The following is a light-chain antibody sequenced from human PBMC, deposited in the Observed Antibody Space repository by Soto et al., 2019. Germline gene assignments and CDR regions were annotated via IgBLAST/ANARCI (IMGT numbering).Light chain of an antibody. V-gene: IGKV3-20*01. CDR3: QQYGSSPTT. CDR2: GAS. Sequence: EIVLTQSPGTPSLSPGERATLSCRASQTVLNNYLTWYQQKPGQAPRRLIFGASIWATGIPDRFSGSGSGTDFTLTISRLEPEDFAVYYCQQYGSSPTTFGQGTKVEIK. CDR1: QTVLNNY. J-gene: IGKJ1*01.